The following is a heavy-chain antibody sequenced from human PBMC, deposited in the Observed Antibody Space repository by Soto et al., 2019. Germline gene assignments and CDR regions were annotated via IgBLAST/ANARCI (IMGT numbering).Heavy chain of an antibody. CDR3: ARDSDIAAAGTFDY. Sequence: GGSLRLSCAASGFTFSSYSINWVRQAPGKGLEWVSSISSSSIYIYYADSVKGRFTISRDNAKNSLYLQMNSLRAEDTAVYYCARDSDIAAAGTFDYWGQGTLVTVSS. D-gene: IGHD6-13*01. J-gene: IGHJ4*02. V-gene: IGHV3-21*01. CDR1: GFTFSSYS. CDR2: ISSSSIYI.